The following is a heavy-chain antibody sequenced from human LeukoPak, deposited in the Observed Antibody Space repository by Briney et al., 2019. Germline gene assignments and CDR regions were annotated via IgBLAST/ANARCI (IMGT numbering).Heavy chain of an antibody. J-gene: IGHJ6*04. D-gene: IGHD3-10*01. Sequence: GASVKVSCKASGGTFSSYAISWVRQAPGHGLEWMGGIIPIFGTANYAQKFQGRVTITADESTSTAYMELSSLRSEDTAVYYCARGFYYGSGPLYGMDVWGKGTTVTVSS. CDR2: IIPIFGTA. CDR1: GGTFSSYA. V-gene: IGHV1-69*13. CDR3: ARGFYYGSGPLYGMDV.